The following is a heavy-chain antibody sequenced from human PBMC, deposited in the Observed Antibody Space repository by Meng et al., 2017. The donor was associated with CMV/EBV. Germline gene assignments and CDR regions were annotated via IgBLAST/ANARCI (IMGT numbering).Heavy chain of an antibody. J-gene: IGHJ4*02. CDR3: ARSSGWSRFDY. CDR1: GYTVTDYY. D-gene: IGHD6-19*01. CDR2: INPNDDT. V-gene: IGHV1-2*02. Sequence: QVQLVKAGAEVKKPGASVKGSCKASGYTVTDYYIHWVRQAPGQWLEWMGWINPNDDTNYAQNFQGRVTMTRDMSINTVYMELSRLTSDDTAVYYCARSSGWSRFDYWGLGTLVTVSS.